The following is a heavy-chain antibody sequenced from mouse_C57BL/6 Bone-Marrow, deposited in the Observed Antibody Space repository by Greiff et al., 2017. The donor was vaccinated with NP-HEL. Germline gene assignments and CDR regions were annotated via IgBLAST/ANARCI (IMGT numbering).Heavy chain of an antibody. V-gene: IGHV2-2*01. CDR2: IWSGGST. J-gene: IGHJ4*01. Sequence: QVQLQQSGPGLVQPSQSLSITCTVSGFSLTSYGVHWVRQSPGKGLEWLGVIWSGGSTDYNAAFISRLSISKDNSKSKVFFKMNSLQADDTAIYYCARKGYYGSRPLAMDYWGQGTSVTVSS. CDR1: GFSLTSYG. D-gene: IGHD1-1*01. CDR3: ARKGYYGSRPLAMDY.